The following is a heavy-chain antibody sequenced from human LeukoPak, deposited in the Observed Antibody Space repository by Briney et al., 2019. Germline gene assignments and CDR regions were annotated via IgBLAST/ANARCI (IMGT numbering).Heavy chain of an antibody. J-gene: IGHJ4*02. V-gene: IGHV1-18*01. CDR1: GYSFSIYG. D-gene: IGHD4-17*01. Sequence: AASVKVSCKASGYSFSIYGITWARQAPGPGLEYLGWISASDGTTNYAQKVQDRVTMTTDTSTSTAYLELRSLRSEDTAVYYCARCGAAVTTHFSHWGQGTLVTVSS. CDR2: ISASDGTT. CDR3: ARCGAAVTTHFSH.